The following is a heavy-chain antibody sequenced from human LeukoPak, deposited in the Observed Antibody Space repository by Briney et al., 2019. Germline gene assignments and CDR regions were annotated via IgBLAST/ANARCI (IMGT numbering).Heavy chain of an antibody. V-gene: IGHV3-23*01. CDR3: ARRAGDYSHPYDY. J-gene: IGHJ4*02. D-gene: IGHD3-22*01. CDR2: ISGSGYNT. CDR1: GFTFSSYG. Sequence: GGSLRLSCAASGFTFSSYGMSWVRQAPGKGLEWVSAISGSGYNTYYADSVKGRFTISRDNSKNTFHLQMNSLRAEDTAVYYCARRAGDYSHPYDYWGQGTLVTVSS.